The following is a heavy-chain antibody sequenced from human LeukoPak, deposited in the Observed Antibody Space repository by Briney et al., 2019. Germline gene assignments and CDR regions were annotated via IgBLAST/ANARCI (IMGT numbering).Heavy chain of an antibody. V-gene: IGHV3-48*03. CDR2: ISSSGSTI. CDR3: AELGITMIGGV. J-gene: IGHJ6*04. Sequence: GGSLRLSCAASGFTFSNEMNWVRQAPGKGLAWVSYISSSGSTIYYADSVKGRFTISRDNAKNSLYLQMNSLRAEDTAVYYCAELGITMIGGVWGKGTTATISS. D-gene: IGHD3-10*02. CDR1: GFTFSNE.